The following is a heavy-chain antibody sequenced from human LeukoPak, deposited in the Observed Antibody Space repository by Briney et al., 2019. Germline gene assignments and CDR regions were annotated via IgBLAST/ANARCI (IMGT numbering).Heavy chain of an antibody. CDR2: IKSKADGGTA. V-gene: IGHV3-15*01. CDR3: TRNYYDRTGSLFY. D-gene: IGHD3-22*01. Sequence: GGSLRLSCAASGFTFSSYEMNWVRQAPGKGLEWVGRIKSKADGGTADHAAPVKGRFNISRDDSKNTLYLQMNSLKTEDTAVYFCTRNYYDRTGSLFYWGQGTLAPVSS. CDR1: GFTFSSYE. J-gene: IGHJ4*02.